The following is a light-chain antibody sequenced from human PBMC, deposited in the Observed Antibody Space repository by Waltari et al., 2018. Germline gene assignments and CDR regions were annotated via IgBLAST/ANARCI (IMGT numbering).Light chain of an antibody. V-gene: IGKV1-39*01. J-gene: IGKJ2*01. CDR1: QSISTY. Sequence: DIQMTQSPSSLSASVGDRVTITCRASQSISTYLNWYQQTPGKAPKPRIYAASSLQSGVPSRFSGSGSGTDFTLTISSLQPEDFASYYCQQSYTTPRMYTFGQGTKLEIK. CDR3: QQSYTTPRMYT. CDR2: AAS.